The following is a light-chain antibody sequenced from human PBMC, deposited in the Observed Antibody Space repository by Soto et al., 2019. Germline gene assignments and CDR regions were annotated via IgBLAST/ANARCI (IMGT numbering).Light chain of an antibody. CDR1: SSNIGAGYD. V-gene: IGLV1-40*01. Sequence: QSVLTQPPSVSGAPGQRVTISCTGSSSNIGAGYDVHWYQQPPGTAPKLLIYGNSNRPSGVPDRFSGSKSGPSAPLAITGLQAEDEADYYCQTYDGSLSGSVVFGGGTKLTVL. CDR2: GNS. CDR3: QTYDGSLSGSVV. J-gene: IGLJ2*01.